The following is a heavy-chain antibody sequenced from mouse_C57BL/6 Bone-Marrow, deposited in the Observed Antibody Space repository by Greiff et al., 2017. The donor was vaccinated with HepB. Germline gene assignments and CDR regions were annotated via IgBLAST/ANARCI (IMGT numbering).Heavy chain of an antibody. CDR2: IYPGDGDT. V-gene: IGHV1-82*01. CDR3: AIKSHGRGLYYAMDY. CDR1: GYAFSSSW. Sequence: QVQLQQSGPELVKPGASVKISCKASGYAFSSSWMNWVKQRPGKGLEWIGRIYPGDGDTNYNGKFKGKATLTADKSSSTAYMQLSSLTSEDSAVYFCAIKSHGRGLYYAMDYWGQGTSVTVSS. J-gene: IGHJ4*01. D-gene: IGHD1-1*01.